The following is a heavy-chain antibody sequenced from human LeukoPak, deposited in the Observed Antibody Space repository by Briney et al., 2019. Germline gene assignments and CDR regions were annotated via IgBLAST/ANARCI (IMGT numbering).Heavy chain of an antibody. V-gene: IGHV3-43*01. CDR3: AIEYSSLNYFDY. J-gene: IGHJ4*02. CDR2: ISWDGGST. Sequence: PGGSLRLSCAASGFTFDDYTMHWVRQAPGKGLEWVSLISWDGGSTYYADSVKGRFTISRDNSKNSLYLQMNSLRTEDTALYYCAIEYSSLNYFDYWGQGTLVTVSS. D-gene: IGHD6-6*01. CDR1: GFTFDDYT.